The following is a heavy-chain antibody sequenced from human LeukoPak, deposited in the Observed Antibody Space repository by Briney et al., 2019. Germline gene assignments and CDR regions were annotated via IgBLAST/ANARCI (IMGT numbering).Heavy chain of an antibody. CDR2: ISSSSTI. V-gene: IGHV3-48*01. D-gene: IGHD3-9*01. CDR3: ARDNYDMVLDI. J-gene: IGHJ3*02. CDR1: GFTFSSYS. Sequence: PGGSLRLSCAASGFTFSSYSMNWVRQAPGKGLEWVSYISSSSTIYYADSVKGRFTISRDNAKNSLYLQMNSLRAEDTAVYYCARDNYDMVLDIWGQGTMVTVSS.